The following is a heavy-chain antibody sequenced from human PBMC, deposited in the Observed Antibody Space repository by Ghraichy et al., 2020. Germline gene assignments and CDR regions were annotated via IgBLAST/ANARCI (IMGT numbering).Heavy chain of an antibody. J-gene: IGHJ6*02. Sequence: GESLRLSCAASGFTFSNYGMHWVRQAPGKGLEWVAVIWYDGGNKYYADSVKGRFTISRDNSKNTLYLQMNSLRAEDTAVYYCARGDVVVPAPGMDVWGQGTTVTVSS. CDR1: GFTFSNYG. CDR2: IWYDGGNK. CDR3: ARGDVVVPAPGMDV. V-gene: IGHV3-33*01. D-gene: IGHD2-2*01.